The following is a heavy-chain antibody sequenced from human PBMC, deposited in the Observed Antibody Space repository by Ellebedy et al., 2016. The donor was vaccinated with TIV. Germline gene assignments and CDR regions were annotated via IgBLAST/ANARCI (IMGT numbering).Heavy chain of an antibody. CDR1: GFPVSRRY. D-gene: IGHD2-8*01. J-gene: IGHJ4*02. CDR3: AREFMVYSFDY. Sequence: GESLKISCVASGFPVSRRYMSWVRQAPGKGPEGISVFLTDGNTHYADSVQGRFSISRDDSKNPVYLQMNSLRVDDTAIYYCAREFMVYSFDYWGQGALVTVSS. CDR2: FLTDGNT. V-gene: IGHV3-66*01.